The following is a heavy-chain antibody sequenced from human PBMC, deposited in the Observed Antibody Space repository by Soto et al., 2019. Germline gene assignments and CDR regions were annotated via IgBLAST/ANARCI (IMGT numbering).Heavy chain of an antibody. J-gene: IGHJ5*02. CDR2: ISWNSGSI. Sequence: EVQLVESGGGLVQPGRSLRLSCAASGFTFDDYAMHWVRQAPGKGLEWVSGISWNSGSIGYADSVKGRFTISRDNAKNHLYLQMPSLRSEDTALYYCANDWGGYCSGGSCPIGFDPWGQGTLVTVSS. CDR3: ANDWGGYCSGGSCPIGFDP. V-gene: IGHV3-9*01. CDR1: GFTFDDYA. D-gene: IGHD2-15*01.